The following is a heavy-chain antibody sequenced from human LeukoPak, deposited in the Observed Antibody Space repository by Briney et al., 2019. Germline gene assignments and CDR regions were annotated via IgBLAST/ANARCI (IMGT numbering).Heavy chain of an antibody. CDR2: MNPNSGNT. J-gene: IGHJ5*02. Sequence: ASVKVPCKASGYTFTSYDINWVRQATGQGLEWMGWMNPNSGNTGYAQKFQGRVTMTRNTSISTAYMELSSLRSEDTAVYYCARGYCSSTSCYINSGVLDPWGQGTLVTVSS. D-gene: IGHD2-2*02. V-gene: IGHV1-8*01. CDR1: GYTFTSYD. CDR3: ARGYCSSTSCYINSGVLDP.